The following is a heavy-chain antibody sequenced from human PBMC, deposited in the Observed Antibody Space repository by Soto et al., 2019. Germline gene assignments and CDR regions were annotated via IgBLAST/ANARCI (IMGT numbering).Heavy chain of an antibody. CDR2: ISYDGSNK. V-gene: IGHV3-30-3*01. CDR3: ASGPVYLEWLNWFDP. D-gene: IGHD3-3*01. J-gene: IGHJ5*02. CDR1: GFTFSSYA. Sequence: GGSLRLPCAASGFTFSSYAMHWVRQAPGKGLEWVAVISYDGSNKYYADSVKGRFTISRDNSKNTLYLQMNSLRAEDTAVYYCASGPVYLEWLNWFDPWGQGTLVTVSS.